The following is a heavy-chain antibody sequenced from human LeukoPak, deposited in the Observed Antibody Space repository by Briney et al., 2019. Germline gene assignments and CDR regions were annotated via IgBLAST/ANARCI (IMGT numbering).Heavy chain of an antibody. CDR3: ARLYDSSGYYFDY. J-gene: IGHJ4*02. V-gene: IGHV4-34*01. CDR1: GGSFSGYY. Sequence: SETPSLTCAVYGGSFSGYYWSWIRQPPGKGLEWIGEINHSGSTNYNPSLKSRVTISVDTSKNQFSLKLSSVTAADTAVYYCARLYDSSGYYFDYWGQGTLVTVSS. D-gene: IGHD3-22*01. CDR2: INHSGST.